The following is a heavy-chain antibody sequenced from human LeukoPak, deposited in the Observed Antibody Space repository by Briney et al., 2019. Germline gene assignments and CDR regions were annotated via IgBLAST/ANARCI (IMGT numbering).Heavy chain of an antibody. CDR1: GFTVSSNS. CDR3: TRDPRHFDS. V-gene: IGHV3-48*01. D-gene: IGHD6-6*01. J-gene: IGHJ5*01. Sequence: GGSLRLSCTVSGFTVSSNSMSWVRQAPGKGLEWVSYIDTGTSTIYYADSVKGRFTISKDNAKNSLYLQMSSRRVEDTAVYYCTRDPRHFDSCGQGTLVTVSS. CDR2: IDTGTSTI.